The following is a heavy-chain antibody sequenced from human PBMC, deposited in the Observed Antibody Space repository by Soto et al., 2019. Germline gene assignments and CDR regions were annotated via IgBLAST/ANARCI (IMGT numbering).Heavy chain of an antibody. Sequence: ASVKVSGKASGYTFTSYDINWVRQATGQGLEWMGWMNPNSGNTGYAQKFQGRVTMTRNTSISTAYMELSSLRSEDTAVYYCASRSGSGTQGAFDIWGQGTMVTVSS. CDR1: GYTFTSYD. D-gene: IGHD3-10*01. J-gene: IGHJ3*02. CDR3: ASRSGSGTQGAFDI. V-gene: IGHV1-8*01. CDR2: MNPNSGNT.